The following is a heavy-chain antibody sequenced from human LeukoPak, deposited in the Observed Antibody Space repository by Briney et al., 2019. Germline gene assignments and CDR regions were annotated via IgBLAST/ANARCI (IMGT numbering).Heavy chain of an antibody. D-gene: IGHD2-8*01. CDR3: AKDPDCTSGMCYTFFDY. CDR1: GFTVSSNS. CDR2: IFSST. Sequence: GGSLRLSCTVSGFTVSSNSMSWVRQAPGKGLEWVSFIFSSTHYSDSVKGRFTISRDNSKNTLYLQMNSLRAEDTAVYYCAKDPDCTSGMCYTFFDYWGQGTLVTVSS. V-gene: IGHV3-53*01. J-gene: IGHJ4*02.